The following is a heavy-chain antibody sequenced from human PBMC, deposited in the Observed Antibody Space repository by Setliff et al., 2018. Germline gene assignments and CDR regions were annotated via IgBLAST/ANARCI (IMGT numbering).Heavy chain of an antibody. D-gene: IGHD5-12*01. CDR3: ARCLPFLSGYERGAFDY. Sequence: ASVKVSCKASGYTFTNYGISWVRQAPGQGLEWMGWISTYNINTNYAQKLQGRVTMTTDRSTSTAYMELRSLKSDDTAVYYCARCLPFLSGYERGAFDYWGQGTLVTVSS. CDR2: ISTYNINT. V-gene: IGHV1-18*01. J-gene: IGHJ4*02. CDR1: GYTFTNYG.